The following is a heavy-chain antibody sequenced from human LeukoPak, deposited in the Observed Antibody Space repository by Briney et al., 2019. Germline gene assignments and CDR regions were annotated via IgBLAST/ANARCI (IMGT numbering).Heavy chain of an antibody. J-gene: IGHJ6*02. CDR1: GFTFSSYG. CDR2: IWYDGSNK. Sequence: GGSLRLSCAASGFTFSSYGMHWVRQAPGKGLEWVAVIWYDGSNKYYADSVKGRFTISRDNSKNTLYPQMNSLRAEDTAVYYCARVLGSRTSFYYYYGMDVWGQGTTVTVSS. D-gene: IGHD6-13*01. CDR3: ARVLGSRTSFYYYYGMDV. V-gene: IGHV3-33*01.